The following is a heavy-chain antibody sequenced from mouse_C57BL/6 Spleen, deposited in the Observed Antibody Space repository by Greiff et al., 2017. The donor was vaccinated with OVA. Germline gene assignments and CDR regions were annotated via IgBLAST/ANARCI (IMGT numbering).Heavy chain of an antibody. CDR3: ARDGYHYAMDY. Sequence: VQLKQSGPELVKPGDSVKISCKASGYSFTGYFMNWVMQSHGKSLEWIGRINPYNGDTFYNQKFKGKATLTVDKSASTAHIELRSLTSEGSAVSYCARDGYHYAMDYWGQGTAVTVSS. D-gene: IGHD2-3*01. CDR2: INPYNGDT. V-gene: IGHV1-20*01. CDR1: GYSFTGYF. J-gene: IGHJ4*01.